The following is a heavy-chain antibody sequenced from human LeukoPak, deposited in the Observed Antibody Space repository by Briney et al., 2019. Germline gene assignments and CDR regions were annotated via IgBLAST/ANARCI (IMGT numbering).Heavy chain of an antibody. J-gene: IGHJ3*01. Sequence: GGSPRLSCVASGFTFDDYGMSWVRQAPGQGPEWVSDINWNGASRRYADSVKGRFTISRDNAKKSLYLQMNSLRAEDTALYYCARDSLKWEPKTHSFDFWGQGTMVTVSS. CDR2: INWNGASR. CDR3: ARDSLKWEPKTHSFDF. D-gene: IGHD1-26*01. CDR1: GFTFDDYG. V-gene: IGHV3-20*04.